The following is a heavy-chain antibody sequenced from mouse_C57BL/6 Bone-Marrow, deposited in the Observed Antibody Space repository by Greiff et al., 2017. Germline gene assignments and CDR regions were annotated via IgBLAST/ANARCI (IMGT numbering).Heavy chain of an antibody. CDR1: GFTFSDYY. CDR2: INYDGSST. D-gene: IGHD2-4*01. Sequence: EVHLVASEGGLVQPGSSMKLSCTASGFTFSDYYMAWVRQVPEKGLEWVANINYDGSSTYYLDSLKSRFIISRDNAKNILYLQMSSLKSEDTATYYCAILRRYYYAMDYWGQGTSVTVSS. CDR3: AILRRYYYAMDY. V-gene: IGHV5-16*01. J-gene: IGHJ4*01.